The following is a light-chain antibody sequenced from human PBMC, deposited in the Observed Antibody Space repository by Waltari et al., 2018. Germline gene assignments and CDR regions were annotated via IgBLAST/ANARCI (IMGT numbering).Light chain of an antibody. CDR2: AAS. Sequence: IDMTQPPPSLSASVGDRITVTCRASQDIGNFLAWYQQTPGKRPKLLIYAASTLQAGVPSRFSGSGSGTDFTLTVSNLQPEDVATYYCQKYNTYPYTFGPGTKVDI. CDR3: QKYNTYPYT. CDR1: QDIGNF. V-gene: IGKV1-27*01. J-gene: IGKJ3*01.